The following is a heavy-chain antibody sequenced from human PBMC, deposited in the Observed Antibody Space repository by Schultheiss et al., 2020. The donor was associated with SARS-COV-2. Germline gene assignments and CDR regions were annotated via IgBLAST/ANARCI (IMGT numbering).Heavy chain of an antibody. CDR2: ISYDGSNK. D-gene: IGHD2-15*01. CDR1: GFTFSSYG. CDR3: AIDTLGDCGGGRCSY. Sequence: GGSLRLSCAASGFTFSSYGMHWVRQAPGKGLEWVAVISYDGSNKYYADSVKGRFTISRDNSKNSVHLQMDSLRDEDTAVYYCAIDTLGDCGGGRCSYWGPGTLVTVSS. J-gene: IGHJ4*01. V-gene: IGHV3-30*12.